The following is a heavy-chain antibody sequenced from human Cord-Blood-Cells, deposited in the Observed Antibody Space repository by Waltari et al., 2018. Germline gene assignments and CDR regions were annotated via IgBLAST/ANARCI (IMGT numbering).Heavy chain of an antibody. Sequence: QVQLQESGPGLVKPSETLSLTCTVSGGSISSYYWSWIRQPPGKGLEWIGYIYYSGSTNYNPSRKNRVTISVDTSKNQFSLKLSSVTAADTAVYYCARARYCSGGSCYNWFDPWGQGTLVTVSS. CDR3: ARARYCSGGSCYNWFDP. J-gene: IGHJ5*02. D-gene: IGHD2-15*01. V-gene: IGHV4-59*01. CDR2: IYYSGST. CDR1: GGSISSYY.